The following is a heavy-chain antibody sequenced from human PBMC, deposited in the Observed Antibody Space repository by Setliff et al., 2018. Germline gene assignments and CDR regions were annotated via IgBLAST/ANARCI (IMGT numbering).Heavy chain of an antibody. CDR3: AGTPARGTTWLSPFDY. CDR1: GGSFDSGTHY. V-gene: IGHV4-61*02. Sequence: SETLSLTCTVPGGSFDSGTHYWSWIRQPAGKVPEWIGLIQGTGNTNYNPSLQSRATISIDTSKNQISLKITSVTAADTALYSCAGTPARGTTWLSPFDYWGQGSQVTVSS. CDR2: IQGTGNT. J-gene: IGHJ4*02. D-gene: IGHD3-9*01.